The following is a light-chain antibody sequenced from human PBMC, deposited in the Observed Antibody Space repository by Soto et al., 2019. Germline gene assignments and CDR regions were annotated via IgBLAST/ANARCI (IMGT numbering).Light chain of an antibody. CDR3: CSYAGSSTAV. CDR2: EGS. CDR1: SSDVGSYNL. V-gene: IGLV2-23*01. J-gene: IGLJ1*01. Sequence: QSVLTQPASVSGSPGQSITISCTGTSSDVGSYNLVSWYQQHPGKAPKLMIYEGSKRPSGASNRFSGSKSGNTASLTISGLQAEDEADYYCCSYAGSSTAVFGTGTKVTVL.